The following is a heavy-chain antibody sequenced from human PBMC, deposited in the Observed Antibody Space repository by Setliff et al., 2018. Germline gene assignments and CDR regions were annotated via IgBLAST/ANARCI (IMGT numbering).Heavy chain of an antibody. CDR2: IFYSGST. CDR1: GGSMSNYY. CDR3: ARVLVLGYNWFDP. D-gene: IGHD3-10*01. Sequence: SETLSLTCTVSGGSMSNYYWSWIRQPPGRGMEWIGYIFYSGSTSYIPSLKSRVSISIDTSKNQFSLKLSSVTAADTAVYFCARVLVLGYNWFDPWGQGTLVTVSS. J-gene: IGHJ5*02. V-gene: IGHV4-59*08.